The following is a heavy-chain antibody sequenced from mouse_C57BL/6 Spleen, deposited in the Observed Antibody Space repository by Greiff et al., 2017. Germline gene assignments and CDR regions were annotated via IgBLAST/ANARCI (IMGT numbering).Heavy chain of an antibody. V-gene: IGHV1-64*01. D-gene: IGHD1-1*01. CDR1: GYTFTSYW. J-gene: IGHJ4*01. CDR2: IHPNSGST. CDR3: VFYGSDAMDY. Sequence: QVQLQQPGAELVKPGASVKLSCKASGYTFTSYWMHWVKQRPGQGLEWIGMIHPNSGSTNYNEKFKSKATLTVDKSSSTAYMQLSSLTSEDSAVYYCVFYGSDAMDYWGQGTSVTVSS.